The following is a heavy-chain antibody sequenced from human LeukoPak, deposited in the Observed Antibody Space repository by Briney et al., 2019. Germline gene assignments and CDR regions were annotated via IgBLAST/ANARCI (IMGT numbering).Heavy chain of an antibody. J-gene: IGHJ6*03. D-gene: IGHD3-22*01. Sequence: SETLSLTCTVSGYSISSGYYWGWIRQPPGKGLEWIGSIYHSGSTYYNPSLKSRVTISVDTSKNQFSLKLSSVTAADTAVYYCARDGTQSGYYYDSSGYYTLYYYYYYMDVWGKGTTVTVSS. CDR2: IYHSGST. CDR1: GYSISSGYY. V-gene: IGHV4-38-2*02. CDR3: ARDGTQSGYYYDSSGYYTLYYYYYYMDV.